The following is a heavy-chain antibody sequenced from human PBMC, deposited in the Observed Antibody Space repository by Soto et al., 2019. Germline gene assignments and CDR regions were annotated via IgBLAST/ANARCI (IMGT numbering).Heavy chain of an antibody. CDR3: ARGGQEYYYDSSGYYSGYYFDY. CDR1: GGSISSGGYY. V-gene: IGHV4-31*03. D-gene: IGHD3-22*01. CDR2: IYYSGST. Sequence: QVQLQESGPGLVKPSQTLSLTCTVSGGSISSGGYYWSWIRQHPGKGLEWIGYIYYSGSTYYNPYIKSRVTISVDTSKNQFSLKLSSVTAADTAVYYCARGGQEYYYDSSGYYSGYYFDYWGQGTLVTVSS. J-gene: IGHJ4*02.